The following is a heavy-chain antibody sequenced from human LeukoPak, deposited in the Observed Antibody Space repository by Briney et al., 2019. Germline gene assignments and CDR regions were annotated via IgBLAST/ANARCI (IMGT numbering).Heavy chain of an antibody. CDR1: GYSISSGYY. CDR2: IYHSGST. D-gene: IGHD6-13*01. V-gene: IGHV4-38-2*01. Sequence: SETLSLTCAVSGYSISSGYYGGWIRQPPGKGLEWIGSIYHSGSTYYDPSLKSRVTISVDTSKNQFSLKLSSVTAADTAVHYCARLTGSSWELFDYWGHGTLFTVSS. CDR3: ARLTGSSWELFDY. J-gene: IGHJ4*01.